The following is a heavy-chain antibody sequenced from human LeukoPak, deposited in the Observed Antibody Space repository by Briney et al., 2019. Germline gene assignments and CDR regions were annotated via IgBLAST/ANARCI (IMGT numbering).Heavy chain of an antibody. V-gene: IGHV3-33*01. Sequence: GGSLRLSCAASGFTFSSYGMHWVRQAPGKGLEWVAVIWYDGSNKYYADSVKGRFTISRDNSKNTLYLQMNSLRAEDTAVYYCARDPREWGLPYFDCWGQGTLVTVSS. CDR2: IWYDGSNK. J-gene: IGHJ4*02. CDR1: GFTFSSYG. CDR3: ARDPREWGLPYFDC. D-gene: IGHD1-26*01.